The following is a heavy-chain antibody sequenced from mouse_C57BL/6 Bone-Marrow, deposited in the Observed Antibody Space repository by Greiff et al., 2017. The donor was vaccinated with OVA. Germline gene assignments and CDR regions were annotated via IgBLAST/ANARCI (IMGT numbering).Heavy chain of an antibody. CDR2: IYPGDGDT. V-gene: IGHV1-80*01. D-gene: IGHD4-1*01. J-gene: IGHJ1*03. Sequence: QVQLQQSGAELVKPGASVKISCKASGYAFSSYWMNWVKQRPGKGLEWIGQIYPGDGDTNYNGKFKGKATLTADKSSSTAYMQLSSLTSEDSAVYFGARGPGTSWYFDVWGTGTTVTVSS. CDR3: ARGPGTSWYFDV. CDR1: GYAFSSYW.